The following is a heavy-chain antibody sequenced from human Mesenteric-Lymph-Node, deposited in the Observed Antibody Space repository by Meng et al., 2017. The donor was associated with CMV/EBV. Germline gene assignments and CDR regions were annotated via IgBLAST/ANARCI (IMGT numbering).Heavy chain of an antibody. CDR1: GFTFSSYG. Sequence: GESLKISCAASGFTFSSYGMHWVRQAPGKGLEWVAVIWYDGSNKYYADSVKGRFTISRDNSKNTLYLQMNSLRAEDTAVYYCARSSDYYDSSDHNGYWGQGTLVTVSS. D-gene: IGHD3-22*01. V-gene: IGHV3-33*01. CDR2: IWYDGSNK. CDR3: ARSSDYYDSSDHNGY. J-gene: IGHJ4*02.